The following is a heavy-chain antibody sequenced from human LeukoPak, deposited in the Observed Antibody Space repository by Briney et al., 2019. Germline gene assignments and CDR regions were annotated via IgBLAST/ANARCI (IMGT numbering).Heavy chain of an antibody. CDR2: IIPIFGTA. D-gene: IGHD3-10*01. V-gene: IGHV1-69*05. Sequence: ASVKVSCKASGGTFSSYAISWVRQAPGRGLEWMGRIIPIFGTANYAQKFQGRVTITTDESTSTAYMELSSLRSEDTAVYYCATLEHYYGSGSYYNPRPGAFDIWGQGTMVTVSS. J-gene: IGHJ3*02. CDR3: ATLEHYYGSGSYYNPRPGAFDI. CDR1: GGTFSSYA.